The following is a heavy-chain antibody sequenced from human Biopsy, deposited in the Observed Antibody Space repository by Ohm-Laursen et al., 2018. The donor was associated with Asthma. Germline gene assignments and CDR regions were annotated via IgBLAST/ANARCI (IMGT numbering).Heavy chain of an antibody. CDR2: IYSGGTS. Sequence: SLRLSCTASGFAVSRDYMFWVRQAPGKGLEWVSVIYSGGTSHTADSVGGRFTISRDFSKNTLHLQMHSLRVEDAAVYYCARGDSSNWSHYYFDYWGQGTLVTVSS. CDR1: GFAVSRDY. J-gene: IGHJ4*02. V-gene: IGHV3-53*01. D-gene: IGHD3-22*01. CDR3: ARGDSSNWSHYYFDY.